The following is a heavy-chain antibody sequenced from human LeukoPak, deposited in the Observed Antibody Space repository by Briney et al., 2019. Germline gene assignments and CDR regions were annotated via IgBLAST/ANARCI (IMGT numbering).Heavy chain of an antibody. CDR2: MNPNSGNT. CDR3: AREGFDV. Sequence: ASVKVSCKASGYTFTSYYMHWVRQATGQGLEWMAYMNPNSGNTGYAQTFQGRVTITWNTSIDTAYMELSSLRSDDTALYYCAREGFDVWGQGTVVTVSS. V-gene: IGHV1-8*03. CDR1: GYTFTSYY. J-gene: IGHJ3*01.